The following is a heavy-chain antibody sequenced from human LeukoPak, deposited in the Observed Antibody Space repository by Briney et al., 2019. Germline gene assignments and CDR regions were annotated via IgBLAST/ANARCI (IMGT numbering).Heavy chain of an antibody. CDR2: ISGSSDST. J-gene: IGHJ4*02. D-gene: IGHD2-15*01. V-gene: IGHV3-23*01. CDR3: ARSYCSGGGCYYYLDY. Sequence: PGRSLRLSCAASGFTFSSYWMHWVRQTPGKGLEWVSTISGSSDSTYYADSVKGRFTISRDNSKNTLYLQMSSLRAEDKAVYFCARSYCSGGGCYYYLDYWGQGTLVTVSS. CDR1: GFTFSSYW.